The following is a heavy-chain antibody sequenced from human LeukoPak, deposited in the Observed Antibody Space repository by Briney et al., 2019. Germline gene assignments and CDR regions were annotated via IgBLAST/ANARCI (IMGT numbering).Heavy chain of an antibody. CDR1: GFTFSSYA. CDR2: ISYDGSNK. J-gene: IGHJ4*02. Sequence: PGRSLRLSCAASGFTFSSYAMHWVRQAPGKGLEWVAVISYDGSNKYYADSVEGRFTISRDNSKNTLYLQMNSLRAEDTAVYYCARAGGSYWGVFDYWGQGTLVTVSS. V-gene: IGHV3-30-3*01. D-gene: IGHD1-26*01. CDR3: ARAGGSYWGVFDY.